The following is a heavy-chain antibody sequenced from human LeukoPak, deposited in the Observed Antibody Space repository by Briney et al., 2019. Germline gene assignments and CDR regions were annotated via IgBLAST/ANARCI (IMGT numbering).Heavy chain of an antibody. D-gene: IGHD3-22*01. J-gene: IGHJ5*02. Sequence: SVKVSCKASGGTFSSYAISWVRQAPGQGLEWMGGIIPIFGTANYAQKFQGRVTITTDESTSTAYMELSSLRSEDTAVYYCARAPYYDSSGYYYGGNWFDPWGQGTLVTVSS. CDR2: IIPIFGTA. CDR3: ARAPYYDSSGYYYGGNWFDP. CDR1: GGTFSSYA. V-gene: IGHV1-69*05.